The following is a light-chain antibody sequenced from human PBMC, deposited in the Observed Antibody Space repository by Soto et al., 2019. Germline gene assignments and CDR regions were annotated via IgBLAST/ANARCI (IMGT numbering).Light chain of an antibody. V-gene: IGLV2-14*01. CDR3: SSFTRSDTWV. CDR1: SSDLGAYNS. CDR2: EVS. J-gene: IGLJ3*02. Sequence: QSALTQPASVSGSPGQSITISCTGTSSDLGAYNSVCWHQQHPGKAPKLMIYEVSKRPSGVSDRFSASKSGNTASLTISGLQADDEADYYCSSFTRSDTWVFGGGTKLTVL.